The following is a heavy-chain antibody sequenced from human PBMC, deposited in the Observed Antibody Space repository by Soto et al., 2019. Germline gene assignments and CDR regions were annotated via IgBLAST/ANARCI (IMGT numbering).Heavy chain of an antibody. Sequence: SETLSLTCTVSGGSISSYYWSWIRQPPGKGLEWIGYIYYSGSTNYNPSLKSRVTISVDTSKNQFSLKLSSVTAADTAVYCCAGEILSTISNGFDAFDIWGQGTMVTVSS. J-gene: IGHJ3*02. CDR2: IYYSGST. CDR1: GGSISSYY. CDR3: AGEILSTISNGFDAFDI. D-gene: IGHD3-3*01. V-gene: IGHV4-59*12.